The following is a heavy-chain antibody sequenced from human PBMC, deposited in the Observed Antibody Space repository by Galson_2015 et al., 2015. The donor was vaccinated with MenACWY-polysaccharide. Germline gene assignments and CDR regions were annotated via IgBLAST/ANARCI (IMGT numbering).Heavy chain of an antibody. CDR3: ARAAYCTHYCYYYYYMDV. Sequence: SVKVSCKASGYTFTNYYIHWVRQAPGLGLEWMGVVKPSGGHPIQEQKFQGRVTMTSDTSTSTIYMEVRSLGSDDTAIYYCARAAYCTHYCYYYYYMDVWGKGTTVTVSS. CDR1: GYTFTNYY. CDR2: VKPSGGHP. V-gene: IGHV1-46*01. J-gene: IGHJ6*03. D-gene: IGHD2-8*01.